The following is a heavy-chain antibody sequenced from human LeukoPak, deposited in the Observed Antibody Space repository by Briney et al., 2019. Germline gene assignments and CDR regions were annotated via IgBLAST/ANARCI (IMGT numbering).Heavy chain of an antibody. D-gene: IGHD4-17*01. J-gene: IGHJ3*01. CDR2: IKGSGSYT. V-gene: IGHV3-23*01. CDR1: GFTFSNYA. Sequence: PGGSLRLSCAGSGFTFSNYAMIWVRQAPGKGLEWVSAIKGSGSYTKYADSVTGRFTISRDNSKNMLYLQMNSLTADDTAIYYCAKDPHGDYIGVFDFGGQGTMVTVSS. CDR3: AKDPHGDYIGVFDF.